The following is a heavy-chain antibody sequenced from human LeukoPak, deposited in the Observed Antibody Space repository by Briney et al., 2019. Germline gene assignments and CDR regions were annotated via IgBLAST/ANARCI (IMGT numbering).Heavy chain of an antibody. Sequence: GGSLRLSCAASGFTFSGYWMHWVRQAPGKGLEWVSAISGSGGSTYYADSVKGRFTISRDNSKNTLYLQMNSLRAEDTAVYYCAKDSLGSGHWTDVWGQGTTVTVSS. D-gene: IGHD3-10*01. CDR2: ISGSGGST. V-gene: IGHV3-23*01. CDR3: AKDSLGSGHWTDV. J-gene: IGHJ6*02. CDR1: GFTFSGYW.